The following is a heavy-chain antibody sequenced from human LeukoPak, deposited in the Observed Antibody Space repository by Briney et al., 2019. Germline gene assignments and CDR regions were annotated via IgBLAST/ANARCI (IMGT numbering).Heavy chain of an antibody. Sequence: ASVKVSCKASGGTFSSYAISWVRQAPGQGLEWMGGIIPIFGTANYAQKFQGRVTITADESTSTAYMELSSLRSEDTAVYYCARYKGSPYYSGGSCTNVYWGQGTLVTVSS. CDR1: GGTFSSYA. D-gene: IGHD2-15*01. CDR2: IIPIFGTA. CDR3: ARYKGSPYYSGGSCTNVY. V-gene: IGHV1-69*13. J-gene: IGHJ4*02.